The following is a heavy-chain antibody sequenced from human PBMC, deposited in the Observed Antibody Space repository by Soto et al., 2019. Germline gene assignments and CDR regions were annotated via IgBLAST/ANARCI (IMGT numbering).Heavy chain of an antibody. CDR1: GCTFSTFS. J-gene: IGHJ4*02. Sequence: EVQLVESGGGSVQPGGSLRLSCAASGCTFSTFSMNWVRQAPGRGLEWISYIIGGGRPISYADSVKGRFTISRDNAKNSLYLQMDSLTDEDTAVYYCARDLGWAFDSWGQGTLVTVSS. V-gene: IGHV3-48*02. CDR2: IIGGGRPI. D-gene: IGHD6-19*01. CDR3: ARDLGWAFDS.